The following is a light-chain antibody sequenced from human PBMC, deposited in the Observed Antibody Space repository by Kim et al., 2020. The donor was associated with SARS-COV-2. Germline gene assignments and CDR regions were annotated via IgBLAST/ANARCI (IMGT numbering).Light chain of an antibody. V-gene: IGKV3-20*01. CDR3: QQYGSSPIT. Sequence: EIVLTQSPGTLSLSPGERGTLSCRASQSVSNKYLAWYQQRLGQAPRLLIYGASSRATGISDRFSGSGSGTDFTLTISRLEPEDFAVYYCQQYGSSPITFGQGTRLEIK. CDR1: QSVSNKY. J-gene: IGKJ5*01. CDR2: GAS.